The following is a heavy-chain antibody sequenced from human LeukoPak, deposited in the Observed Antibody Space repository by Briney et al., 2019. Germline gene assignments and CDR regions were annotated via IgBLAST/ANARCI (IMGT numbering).Heavy chain of an antibody. CDR2: IHYSGHT. CDR1: GGSITSSSYY. Sequence: SESLSLTCTVSGGSITSSSYYWAWVRQPPRRRLEWIGNIHYSGHTYYNASLSSRVTISVDTSKNQLSLKLGSVTAADTAVFYCARLYGGYAGYFENWGQGALVTVSS. CDR3: ARLYGGYAGYFEN. D-gene: IGHD5-12*01. V-gene: IGHV4-39*01. J-gene: IGHJ4*02.